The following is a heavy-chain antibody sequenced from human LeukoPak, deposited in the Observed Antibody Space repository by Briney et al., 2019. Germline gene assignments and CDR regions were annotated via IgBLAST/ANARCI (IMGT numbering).Heavy chain of an antibody. D-gene: IGHD3-10*01. CDR1: GGSFSGYY. V-gene: IGHV4-34*01. J-gene: IGHJ5*02. CDR2: INHSGSP. Sequence: SETLSLTCAVYGGSFSGYYWSWIRQPPGKGLEWIGVINHSGSPNYNPSLKSRVTISVDTSKNQFPLKLSSVTAADTAVYYCARKNGAYYYGSGRAWFDPWGQGTLVTVSS. CDR3: ARKNGAYYYGSGRAWFDP.